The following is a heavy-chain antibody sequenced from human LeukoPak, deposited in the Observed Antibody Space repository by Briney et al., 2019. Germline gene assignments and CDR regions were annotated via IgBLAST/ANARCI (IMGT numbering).Heavy chain of an antibody. Sequence: ASVKVSCKASGYTFTSYGITWVRQAPGQGFEFMGRIVPILDITNYAQKFQGRVTTTADRSTTTAYMELSSLRSDDTAVYYCATEKGGGPYYFDSWGQGTLVTVSS. J-gene: IGHJ4*02. CDR3: ATEKGGGPYYFDS. CDR2: IVPILDIT. D-gene: IGHD3-16*01. CDR1: GYTFTSYG. V-gene: IGHV1-69*04.